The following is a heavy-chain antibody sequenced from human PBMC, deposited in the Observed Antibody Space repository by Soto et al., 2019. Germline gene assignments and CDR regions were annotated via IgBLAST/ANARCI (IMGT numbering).Heavy chain of an antibody. CDR2: ISGSGGST. CDR3: AKVGIPVAGKLNYYYYGMDV. V-gene: IGHV3-23*01. J-gene: IGHJ6*02. D-gene: IGHD6-19*01. Sequence: PGGSLRLPYAASGFTFSNYAMSWVRQAPGKGLEWVSAISGSGGSTYYADSVKGRFTISRDNSKNTLYLQMNSLRAEDTAVYNCAKVGIPVAGKLNYYYYGMDVWGQGTTVTVSS. CDR1: GFTFSNYA.